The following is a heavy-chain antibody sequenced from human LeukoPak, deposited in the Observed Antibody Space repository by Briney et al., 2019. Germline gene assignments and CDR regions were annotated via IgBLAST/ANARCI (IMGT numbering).Heavy chain of an antibody. V-gene: IGHV3-74*01. CDR2: INSDGSTA. CDR3: ARGYYSASRIDY. D-gene: IGHD2-8*01. Sequence: PGGSLRLSCAASGLAFSCFWMHWVRRAPGKGLEWVSRINSDGSTATYADSVKGRLTISRDNAKNTLYLQMNSLRAEDTAVYYCARGYYSASRIDYWGQGALVTISS. CDR1: GLAFSCFW. J-gene: IGHJ4*02.